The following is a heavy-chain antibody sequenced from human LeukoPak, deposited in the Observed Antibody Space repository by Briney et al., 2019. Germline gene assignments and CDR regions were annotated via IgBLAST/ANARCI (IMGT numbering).Heavy chain of an antibody. CDR2: TSGSSSRI. J-gene: IGHJ3*02. CDR3: ATEVSTNAFDN. Sequence: PGGSLRLSCAASGFTFSSHEMNWVRQAPGKGLEWVSYTSGSSSRIFYADSVKGRFTISRDNAKNSMYLQMNSLRAEDTAVYYCATEVSTNAFDNWGQGTMVTVSS. V-gene: IGHV3-48*03. CDR1: GFTFSSHE. D-gene: IGHD5/OR15-5a*01.